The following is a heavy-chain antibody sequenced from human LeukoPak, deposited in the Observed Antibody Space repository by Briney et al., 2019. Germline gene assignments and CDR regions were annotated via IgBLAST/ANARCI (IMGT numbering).Heavy chain of an antibody. CDR1: GGSISSYY. J-gene: IGHJ4*02. Sequence: PSETLSLTCTVSGGSISSYYWSWIRQPPGKGLEWIGYIYYSGSTNYNPSLKSRVTISVDTSKNQFSLKLSSVTAADTAVYYCARWGLRYFEGPFDYWGQGTLATVSS. CDR2: IYYSGST. V-gene: IGHV4-59*01. CDR3: ARWGLRYFEGPFDY. D-gene: IGHD3-9*01.